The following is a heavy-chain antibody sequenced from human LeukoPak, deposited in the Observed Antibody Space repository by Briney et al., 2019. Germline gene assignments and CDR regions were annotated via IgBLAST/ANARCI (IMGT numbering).Heavy chain of an antibody. D-gene: IGHD5-18*01. CDR1: GFTFSSYE. CDR2: ISKSGYTI. Sequence: GGSLRLSCVASGFTFSSYEMNWIRQAPGKGLEWVSYISKSGYTIHYADSVQGRFTHADSVQGRFTISRDNAKNSLSLQMSSLRAEDTAVYYCVREDTGVGTTFDYWGQGALVTVSS. V-gene: IGHV3-48*03. CDR3: VREDTGVGTTFDY. J-gene: IGHJ4*02.